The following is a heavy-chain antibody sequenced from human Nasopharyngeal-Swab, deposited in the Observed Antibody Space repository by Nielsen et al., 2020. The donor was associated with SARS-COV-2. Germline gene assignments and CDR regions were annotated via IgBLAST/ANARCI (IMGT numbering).Heavy chain of an antibody. J-gene: IGHJ6*02. CDR1: GFTFSSYA. V-gene: IGHV3-30-3*01. D-gene: IGHD3-10*01. CDR2: ISYDGSNK. Sequence: GESLKISCAASGFTFSSYAMHWVRQAPGKGLEWVAVISYDGSNKYYADSVKGRFTTSRDNSKNTLYLQMNSLRAEDTAVYYCAREAMVRGKPTIYYYYGMDVWGQGTTVTVSS. CDR3: AREAMVRGKPTIYYYYGMDV.